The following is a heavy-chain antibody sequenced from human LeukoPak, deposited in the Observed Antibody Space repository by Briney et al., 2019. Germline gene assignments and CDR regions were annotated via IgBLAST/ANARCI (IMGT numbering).Heavy chain of an antibody. V-gene: IGHV3-11*04. CDR2: ISSSGSAI. CDR1: GFTFSDYY. J-gene: IGHJ4*02. Sequence: GGSLRLSCAASGFTFSDYYMSWIRQAPGKGLEWVSYISSSGSAIYYADSVKGRFTISRDNVKNSLYLQMNSLRAEDTAVYYCARVYQGVSLFDGIDYWGQGTLVTVSS. D-gene: IGHD3-10*01. CDR3: ARVYQGVSLFDGIDY.